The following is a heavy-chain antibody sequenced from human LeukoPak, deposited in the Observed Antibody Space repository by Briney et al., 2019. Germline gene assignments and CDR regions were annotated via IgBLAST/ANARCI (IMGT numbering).Heavy chain of an antibody. CDR3: ARVRIRHTVADY. CDR1: GYTFTSYY. V-gene: IGHV1-2*06. J-gene: IGHJ4*02. Sequence: ASVKVSCKASGYTFTSYYMHWVRQAPGQGLEWMGRINPNSGGTNYAQKFQGRVTMTRDTSISTAYMELSRLRSDDTAVYYCARVRIRHTVADYWGQGTLVTVSS. D-gene: IGHD3-10*01. CDR2: INPNSGGT.